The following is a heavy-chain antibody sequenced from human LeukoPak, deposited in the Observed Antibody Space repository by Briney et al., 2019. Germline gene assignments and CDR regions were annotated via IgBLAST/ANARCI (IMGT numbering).Heavy chain of an antibody. Sequence: PGGSLRLSCAAPGFTFSSYSMNWVRQAPGKGLEWVSVIFTSGGAFYADSVKGRFTVFRDNSKNTLYLQMNGLRVEDTAIYYCARWNYPWGRGTLVTVSS. CDR3: ARWNYP. J-gene: IGHJ5*02. CDR1: GFTFSSYS. CDR2: IFTSGGA. D-gene: IGHD1-1*01. V-gene: IGHV3-53*01.